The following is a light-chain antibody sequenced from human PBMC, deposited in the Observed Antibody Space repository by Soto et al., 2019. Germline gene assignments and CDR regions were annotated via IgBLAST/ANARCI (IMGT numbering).Light chain of an antibody. J-gene: IGKJ1*01. V-gene: IGKV3-20*01. CDR2: GAS. Sequence: EIVLTQSPGTLSLSPGERATLSCRASQSVSSSYLAWYQQKPGQAPRLLIYGASSRATGIPDRFSGSGSGTDFTLTISRLEPEDFAVYYCQQYGSSPGQGVTFDQGTKVEIK. CDR3: QQYGSSPGQGVT. CDR1: QSVSSSY.